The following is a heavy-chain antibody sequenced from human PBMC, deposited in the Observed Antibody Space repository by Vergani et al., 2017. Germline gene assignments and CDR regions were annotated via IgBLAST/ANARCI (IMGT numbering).Heavy chain of an antibody. CDR2: ISGSGGST. D-gene: IGHD6-13*01. V-gene: IGHV3-23*01. Sequence: EVQLLESGGGLVQPGGSLRLSCAASGFTFSSYAMSWVRQAPGKGLEGVSAISGSGGSTYYADSVKGRFTISRDNSKNTLYLQMNSLRAEDTAVYYCAKDIPYGRPRAAAFDYWDQGTLVTVSS. CDR1: GFTFSSYA. CDR3: AKDIPYGRPRAAAFDY. J-gene: IGHJ4*02.